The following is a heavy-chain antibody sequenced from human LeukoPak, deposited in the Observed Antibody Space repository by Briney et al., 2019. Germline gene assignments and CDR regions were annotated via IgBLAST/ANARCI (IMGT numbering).Heavy chain of an antibody. J-gene: IGHJ4*02. Sequence: GSSVKVSCKASGGTFSSYAIRWVREAPGQGLEWMVGIIPIFGTANYAQKFQGRVTITADESTSTAYMELSSLRSEDTAVYYCARDGIVVVPAAMFYWGQGTLVTVSS. CDR3: ARDGIVVVPAAMFY. D-gene: IGHD2-2*01. CDR1: GGTFSSYA. CDR2: IIPIFGTA. V-gene: IGHV1-69*01.